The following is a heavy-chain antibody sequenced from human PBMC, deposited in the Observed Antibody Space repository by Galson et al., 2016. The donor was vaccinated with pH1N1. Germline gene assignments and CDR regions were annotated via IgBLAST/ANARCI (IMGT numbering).Heavy chain of an antibody. V-gene: IGHV3-23*01. CDR2: ISGNGLST. J-gene: IGHJ6*03. Sequence: SLRLSCAASGFTFSNFGMTWVRQAPGKGLERVSSISGNGLSTYYADSVKGRFTISRDHSKNTLHLLMNSLRAEDTAVYYCAKASSNYAFNYYLDVWGKGTAVTVSS. CDR3: AKASSNYAFNYYLDV. CDR1: GFTFSNFG. D-gene: IGHD4-11*01.